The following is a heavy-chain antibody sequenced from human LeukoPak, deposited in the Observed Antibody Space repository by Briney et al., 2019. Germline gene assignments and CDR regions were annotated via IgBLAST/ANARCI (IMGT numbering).Heavy chain of an antibody. CDR3: ARSLYYYDSSGYYYGASYYFDY. J-gene: IGHJ4*02. Sequence: PGGSLRLSCAGSGFSFSSYAMHWVRQAPGKGLEYVPAICSNGGSTYYANSVKGRFTISRDNSKSTLYLQRGSLRAEDMAVYYCARSLYYYDSSGYYYGASYYFDYWGPGTLVTVSS. CDR2: ICSNGGST. D-gene: IGHD3-22*01. V-gene: IGHV3-64*01. CDR1: GFSFSSYA.